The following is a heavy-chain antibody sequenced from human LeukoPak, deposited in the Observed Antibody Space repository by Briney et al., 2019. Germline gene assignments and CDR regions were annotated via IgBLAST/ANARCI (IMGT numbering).Heavy chain of an antibody. Sequence: SQTLSLTCTVSGGSISSGDYYWGWIRQPPGKGLEWIGYIYYSGSTYYNPSLESRVTISVDTSKNQFSLKLSSVTAADTAVYYCARRGSSSWKQPVDYWGQGTLVTVSS. V-gene: IGHV4-30-4*01. CDR3: ARRGSSSWKQPVDY. CDR1: GGSISSGDYY. J-gene: IGHJ4*02. CDR2: IYYSGST. D-gene: IGHD6-13*01.